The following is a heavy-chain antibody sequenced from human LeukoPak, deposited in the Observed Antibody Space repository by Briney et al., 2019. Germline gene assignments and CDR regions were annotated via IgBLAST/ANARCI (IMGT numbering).Heavy chain of an antibody. CDR1: GGSISSGAYY. J-gene: IGHJ3*02. Sequence: SETLSLTCTVSGGSISSGAYYWSWIRQHPGKGLEWIGYIHYSGSTYYNPSLTSRASISVVKSKNQFSLKLSSVTAADTAVYYCARGYSSAFDIWGQGTMVTVSS. D-gene: IGHD3-10*01. CDR2: IHYSGST. V-gene: IGHV4-31*03. CDR3: ARGYSSAFDI.